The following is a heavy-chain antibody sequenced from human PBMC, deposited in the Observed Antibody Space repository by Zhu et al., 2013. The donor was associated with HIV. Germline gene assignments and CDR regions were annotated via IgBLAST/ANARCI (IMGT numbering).Heavy chain of an antibody. CDR1: GGTFSNYA. CDR2: IVPIFGTT. Sequence: QVQLVQSGAEVKKPGSSVKVSCKLSGGTFSNYAISWVRQAPGQGLEWMGAIVPIFGTTDYAQRFQGRVTITADESTSTVYMELSSLRSDDTAMFYCYNGGNSGTIWYVWGQGTTVTVSS. J-gene: IGHJ6*02. D-gene: IGHD1-1*01. CDR3: YNGGNSGTIWYV. V-gene: IGHV1-69*01.